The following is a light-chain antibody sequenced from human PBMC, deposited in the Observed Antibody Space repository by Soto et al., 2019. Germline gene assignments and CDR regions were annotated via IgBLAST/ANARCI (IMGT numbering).Light chain of an antibody. CDR3: QTWGTSLVI. V-gene: IGLV4-69*01. Sequence: QSVLTQSPSASASLGASVKLTCTLSRGHSSYAIAWHQQQPEKGPRYLMKLNSDGSHNKGDGIPDRFSGSSSGAERYLTISSLQSEDEADYYCQTWGTSLVIFGGGTKVTVL. J-gene: IGLJ2*01. CDR2: LNSDGSH. CDR1: RGHSSYA.